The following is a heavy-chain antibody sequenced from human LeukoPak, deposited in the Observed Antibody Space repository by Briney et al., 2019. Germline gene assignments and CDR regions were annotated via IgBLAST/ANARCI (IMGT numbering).Heavy chain of an antibody. Sequence: GGSLRLSCAASGFTFSSYWMHWVRQAPGKGLVWVSRINSDGSSTSYADSVKGRFTISRDNAKNTLYLQMNSLRAEDTAVYYWARVEEFSQWLTYFDDWGQGTLVTVSS. CDR1: GFTFSSYW. CDR2: INSDGSST. D-gene: IGHD6-19*01. V-gene: IGHV3-74*01. CDR3: ARVEEFSQWLTYFDD. J-gene: IGHJ4*02.